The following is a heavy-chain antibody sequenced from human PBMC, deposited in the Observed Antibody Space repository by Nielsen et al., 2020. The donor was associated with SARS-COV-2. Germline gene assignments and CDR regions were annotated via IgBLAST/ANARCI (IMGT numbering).Heavy chain of an antibody. CDR1: GYNFATYW. D-gene: IGHD6-13*01. CDR3: ARLQSSTGGGMDV. Sequence: GESLKISCQGSGYNFATYWIAWVRQMPGKGLEWMGVVYPGDFDTRYSPSFQGQVIISFDKSITTAYLQWNSLQASDSAMYYCARLQSSTGGGMDVWGQGTAVTVSS. CDR2: VYPGDFDT. V-gene: IGHV5-51*01. J-gene: IGHJ6*02.